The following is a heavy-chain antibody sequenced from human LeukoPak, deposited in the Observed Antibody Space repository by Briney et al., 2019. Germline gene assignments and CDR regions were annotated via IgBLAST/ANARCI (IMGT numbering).Heavy chain of an antibody. CDR2: IKQDGSEK. J-gene: IGHJ5*02. Sequence: GGSLRLSCAAPGVTFGSYWMTWVRQAPGKGLEWVANIKQDGSEKYYVDSVKGRFTISRDNAKSSLYLQMNSLRAEDTAVYYCARGSSGWYPNWFDPWGQGTLVTVSS. V-gene: IGHV3-7*04. D-gene: IGHD6-19*01. CDR3: ARGSSGWYPNWFDP. CDR1: GVTFGSYW.